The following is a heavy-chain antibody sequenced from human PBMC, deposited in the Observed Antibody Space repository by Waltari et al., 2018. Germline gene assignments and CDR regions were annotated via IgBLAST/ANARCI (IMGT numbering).Heavy chain of an antibody. CDR2: IYSGGST. CDR1: GFTGSSNY. Sequence: EGQLVETGGGLSQPGGSLRLSGEAYGFTGSSNYMRWVRKAPGKGLEWVSVIYSGGSTYYADSVKVRFTISRDNSKNTLYLQMNSLRAEDTAVYYCARPKNSGSWRIFDLWGRGTLVTVSP. V-gene: IGHV3-53*02. D-gene: IGHD1-26*01. CDR3: ARPKNSGSWRIFDL. J-gene: IGHJ2*01.